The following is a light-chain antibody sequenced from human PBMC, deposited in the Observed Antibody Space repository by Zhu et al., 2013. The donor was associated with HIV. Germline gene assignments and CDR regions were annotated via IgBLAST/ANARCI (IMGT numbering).Light chain of an antibody. CDR1: QTVSSNF. J-gene: IGKJ4*01. CDR2: GAS. CDR3: QQYGSSPFT. Sequence: DIVLTQSPGTLSLSPGERATLSCRASQTVSSNFLAWYHQIPGQAPRLLIYGASSRATGIPDRFSGSGSGTDFTLTISRLEPEDFAVYYCQQYGSSPFTFGGGTKVEI. V-gene: IGKV3-20*01.